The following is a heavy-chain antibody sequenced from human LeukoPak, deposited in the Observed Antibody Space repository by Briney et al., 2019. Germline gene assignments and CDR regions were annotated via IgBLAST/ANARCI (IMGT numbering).Heavy chain of an antibody. CDR1: GGSFSGYS. D-gene: IGHD4-17*01. CDR2: IYHTGST. CDR3: ARVYDYGDYEPFDP. V-gene: IGHV4-34*01. J-gene: IGHJ5*02. Sequence: SETLSLTCAVYGGSFSGYSWNWIRQPPGKGLVWIGEIYHTGSTNYNPSLKSRVTISVDTSKNQFSLKLNSVTGADTAVYYCARVYDYGDYEPFDPWGQGTLVTVSS.